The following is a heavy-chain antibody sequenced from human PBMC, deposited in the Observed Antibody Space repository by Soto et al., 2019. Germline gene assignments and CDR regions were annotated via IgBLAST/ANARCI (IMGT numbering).Heavy chain of an antibody. CDR1: GFSLSTSGMC. J-gene: IGHJ4*02. CDR2: IDWDDDK. V-gene: IGHV2-70*01. Sequence: SGPTLVNPTQTLTLTCTFSGFSLSTSGMCVSWIRQPPGKALEWLALIDWDDDKYYSTSLKTRLTISKDTSKNQVVLTMTNMDPVDTATYYCARSRGQLWSGGFDYWGQGTLVAVSS. D-gene: IGHD5-18*01. CDR3: ARSRGQLWSGGFDY.